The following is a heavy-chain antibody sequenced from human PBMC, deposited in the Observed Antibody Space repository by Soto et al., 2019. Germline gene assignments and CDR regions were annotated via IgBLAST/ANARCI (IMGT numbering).Heavy chain of an antibody. CDR3: ARDFTAVGGS. D-gene: IGHD3-10*01. V-gene: IGHV1-69*01. Sequence: QVQMVQSGAEVKKPGSSARVSCKVSGGTFSRHSISWVRQAPGQGLEWMGGIIPIFDATQYAQKFQGRLTITADGSTTTVHIYLSGLRSEETAISYCARDFTAVGGSWGQGTLVTAS. J-gene: IGHJ4*02. CDR1: GGTFSRHS. CDR2: IIPIFDAT.